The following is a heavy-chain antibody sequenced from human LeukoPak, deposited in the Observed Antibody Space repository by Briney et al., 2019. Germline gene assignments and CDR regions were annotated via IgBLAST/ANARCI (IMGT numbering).Heavy chain of an antibody. V-gene: IGHV4-38-2*02. Sequence: SETLSLTCTVSGYSISSGYYWGWIRQPPGKGLEWIGSIYHSGSTYYNPSLKSRVTISVDTSKNQFSLKLSSVTAADTVVYYCARDIVVVVAFYYYYYMDVWGKGTTVTVSS. J-gene: IGHJ6*03. CDR1: GYSISSGYY. CDR3: ARDIVVVVAFYYYYYMDV. CDR2: IYHSGST. D-gene: IGHD2-15*01.